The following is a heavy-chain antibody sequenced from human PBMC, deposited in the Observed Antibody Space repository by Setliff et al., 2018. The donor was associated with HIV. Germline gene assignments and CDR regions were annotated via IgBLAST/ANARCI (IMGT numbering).Heavy chain of an antibody. Sequence: SETLSLTCAVYGAPLNGFFWSWVRQRPERGLEWIGELSPSGTTRSNPSLQSRATISLDTSNNQFSLKLTSVTAADTAMYYCASFFVTTVTNQDYWGQGTPVTVSS. V-gene: IGHV4-34*01. J-gene: IGHJ4*02. CDR1: GAPLNGFF. D-gene: IGHD4-17*01. CDR2: LSPSGTT. CDR3: ASFFVTTVTNQDY.